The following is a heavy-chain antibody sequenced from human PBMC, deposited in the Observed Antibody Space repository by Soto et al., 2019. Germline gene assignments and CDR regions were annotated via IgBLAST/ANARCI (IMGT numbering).Heavy chain of an antibody. Sequence: GGSLRLSCAASGFTFSSYGMHWVRQAPGKGLEWVAVIWYDGSNKYYADSVKGRFTISRDNSKNTLYLQMNSLRAEDTAVYYCARGQFSVEAATPTVGYKDVWGKGTTVTVSS. CDR3: ARGQFSVEAATPTVGYKDV. J-gene: IGHJ6*03. V-gene: IGHV3-33*01. D-gene: IGHD2-15*01. CDR2: IWYDGSNK. CDR1: GFTFSSYG.